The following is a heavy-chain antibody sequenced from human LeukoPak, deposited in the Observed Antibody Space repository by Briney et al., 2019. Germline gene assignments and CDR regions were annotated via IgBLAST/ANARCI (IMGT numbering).Heavy chain of an antibody. CDR3: ARDKGGMVPFDY. CDR1: GFTFGTFW. D-gene: IGHD3-10*01. J-gene: IGHJ4*02. Sequence: GGTLRLSCEASGFTFGTFWMSWVRQAPGKGLEWVANIKQGGSEKNYVDSVKGRFTIARDDAKNSLYLQMNSLRAEDTAVYFCARDKGGMVPFDYWGQGTLVTVSS. CDR2: IKQGGSEK. V-gene: IGHV3-7*01.